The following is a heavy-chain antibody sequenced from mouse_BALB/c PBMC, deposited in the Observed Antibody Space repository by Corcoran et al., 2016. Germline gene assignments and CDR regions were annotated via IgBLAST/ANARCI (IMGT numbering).Heavy chain of an antibody. D-gene: IGHD2-14*01. J-gene: IGHJ1*01. V-gene: IGHV9-3-1*01. CDR1: GYTFTNYG. Sequence: QIQLVQSGPELKKPGETVKISCKASGYTFTNYGMNWVKQAPGKGLKWMGWINTYTGEPTYADEFKGRFAVSLETSASTAYLQINNLKNEDTATYFCASAGTNDWYFDVWGAGTTVTVSS. CDR2: INTYTGEP. CDR3: ASAGTNDWYFDV.